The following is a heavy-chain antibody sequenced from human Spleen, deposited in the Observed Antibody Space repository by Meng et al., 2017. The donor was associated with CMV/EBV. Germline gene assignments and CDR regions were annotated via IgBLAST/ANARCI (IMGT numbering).Heavy chain of an antibody. CDR2: VYYSGST. CDR3: GRIDIAARRASDY. D-gene: IGHD6-6*01. V-gene: IGHV4-39*07. J-gene: IGHJ4*02. CDR1: GGSFSSSAYY. Sequence: SETLSLTCTALGGSFSSSAYYWGWFRQPPGKGLEWIGTVYYSGSTFYNRSLKSRLTISIATSKNQFSLNLNSVTAADTAVYYCGRIDIAARRASDYWGQGTLVTVSS.